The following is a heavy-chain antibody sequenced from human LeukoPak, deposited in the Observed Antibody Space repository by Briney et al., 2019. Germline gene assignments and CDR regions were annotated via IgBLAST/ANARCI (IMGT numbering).Heavy chain of an antibody. D-gene: IGHD3-9*01. CDR3: ARGHYDILTGYLYYFDY. CDR1: GGTFSSYA. Sequence: SVKVSCKASGGTFSSYAISWVRQAPGQGLEWMGGIIPIFGTAKDAQKFQGRVTITADEATSTAYLELSSLRSEDTAVYYCARGHYDILTGYLYYFDYWGQGTLVTVSS. J-gene: IGHJ4*02. V-gene: IGHV1-69*13. CDR2: IIPIFGTA.